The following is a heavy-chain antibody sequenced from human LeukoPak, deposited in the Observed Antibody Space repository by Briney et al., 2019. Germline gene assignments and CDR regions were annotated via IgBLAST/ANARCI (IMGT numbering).Heavy chain of an antibody. D-gene: IGHD1-14*01. Sequence: GGSLRLSCAASGLTFSSYSMNWVRQAPGKGLEWVSSISSSSSYIYYADSVKGRFTISRDNAKNSLYLQMNSLRAEDTAVYYCARDAREKPPYFDYWGQGTLVTVSS. J-gene: IGHJ4*02. V-gene: IGHV3-21*01. CDR3: ARDAREKPPYFDY. CDR2: ISSSSSYI. CDR1: GLTFSSYS.